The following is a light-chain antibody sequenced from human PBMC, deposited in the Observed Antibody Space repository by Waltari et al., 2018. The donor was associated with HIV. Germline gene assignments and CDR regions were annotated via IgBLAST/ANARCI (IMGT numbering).Light chain of an antibody. Sequence: QSVLTQPPSVSAPPGQKVTLSCSGRSSSFGNNYVSCYQQVPGTAPKLLIYDNNRRPSGIPDRFSGSKSGTSATLAITGLQTGDEADYYCGTWDNSLSAGFFGGGTKLTVL. CDR3: GTWDNSLSAGF. CDR2: DNN. CDR1: SSSFGNNY. J-gene: IGLJ2*01. V-gene: IGLV1-51*01.